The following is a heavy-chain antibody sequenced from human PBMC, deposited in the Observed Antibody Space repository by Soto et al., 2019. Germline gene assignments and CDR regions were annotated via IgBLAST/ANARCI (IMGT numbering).Heavy chain of an antibody. D-gene: IGHD3-10*01. V-gene: IGHV3-66*01. CDR1: GFTVSSNY. CDR2: IYGGDNS. CDR3: ARDDYYGSGSNSIGAFDI. Sequence: GGSLRLSCAASGFTVSSNYMSWVRQAPGKGLECVSVIYGGDNSYYADSVKGRFTISRDNSKNTLYLQMNSLRAEDTAVYYCARDDYYGSGSNSIGAFDIWGQGTMVTVSS. J-gene: IGHJ3*02.